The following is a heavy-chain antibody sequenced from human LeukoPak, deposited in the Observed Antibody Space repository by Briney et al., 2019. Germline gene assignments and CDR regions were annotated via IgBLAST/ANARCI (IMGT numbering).Heavy chain of an antibody. J-gene: IGHJ4*02. Sequence: SETLSLTCTVSGGSISSSSYYWGWIRQPPGKGLEWIGSIYYSGSTYYNPSLKSRVTISVDTSKNQFSLKLSSVTAADTAVYYCARLSSGSSSWYDIDYWGQGALVTVSS. CDR1: GGSISSSSYY. CDR2: IYYSGST. V-gene: IGHV4-39*01. D-gene: IGHD6-13*01. CDR3: ARLSSGSSSWYDIDY.